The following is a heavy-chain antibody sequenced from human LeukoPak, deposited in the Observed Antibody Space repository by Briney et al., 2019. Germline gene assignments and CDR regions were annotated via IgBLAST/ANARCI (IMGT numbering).Heavy chain of an antibody. CDR2: IRYDGSNK. CDR1: GFTFSSYG. CDR3: AKYGSGSYYYYYMDV. Sequence: GGSLRLSCAASGFTFSSYGMHWVRQAPGKGLEWVAFIRYDGSNKYYADSVKGRFTISRDNPKNTLYLQMNSLRAEDTAVYYCAKYGSGSYYYYYMDVWGKGTTVTISS. V-gene: IGHV3-30*02. D-gene: IGHD3-10*01. J-gene: IGHJ6*03.